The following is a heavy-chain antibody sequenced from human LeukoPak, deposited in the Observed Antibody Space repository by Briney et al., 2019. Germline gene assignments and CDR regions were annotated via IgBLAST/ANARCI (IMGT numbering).Heavy chain of an antibody. J-gene: IGHJ3*02. CDR2: IYYSGST. CDR1: GGSINSYY. V-gene: IGHV4-59*01. Sequence: SETLSLTCTVSGGSINSYYWSWIRQPPGKGLEWIGYIYYSGSTNYNPSLMSRVTISVDTSKTQFSLKLSSVTAADAAVYYCARVVGATSQDTFDIWGQGTMVTVSS. D-gene: IGHD1-26*01. CDR3: ARVVGATSQDTFDI.